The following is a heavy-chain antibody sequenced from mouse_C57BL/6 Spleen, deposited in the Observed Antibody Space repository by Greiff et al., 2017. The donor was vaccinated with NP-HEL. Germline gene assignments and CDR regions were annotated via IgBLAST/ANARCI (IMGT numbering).Heavy chain of an antibody. CDR2: IYPGSGNT. CDR1: GYSFTSYY. CDR3: ARERQLRVYYFDY. Sequence: QVQLKESGPELVKPGASVKISCKASGYSFTSYYIHWVKQRPGQGLEWIGWIYPGSGNTKYNEKFKGKATLTADTSSSTAYMQLSSLTSEDSAVYYCARERQLRVYYFDYWGQGTTLTVSS. J-gene: IGHJ2*01. D-gene: IGHD3-2*02. V-gene: IGHV1-66*01.